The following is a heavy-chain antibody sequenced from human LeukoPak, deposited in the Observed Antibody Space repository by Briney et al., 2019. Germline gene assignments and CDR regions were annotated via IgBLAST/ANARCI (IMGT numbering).Heavy chain of an antibody. J-gene: IGHJ4*02. V-gene: IGHV3-23*01. Sequence: GGSLTLSCAASGFTFSGFAMSWVRQAPGKGLEWISSITVDGGSTFYADSVKGRFTISRDSSRNTLYLQMTSLRAEDTAVYYCARIYFDLYYFDSWGQGTLGTVSS. D-gene: IGHD2/OR15-2a*01. CDR3: ARIYFDLYYFDS. CDR1: GFTFSGFA. CDR2: ITVDGGST.